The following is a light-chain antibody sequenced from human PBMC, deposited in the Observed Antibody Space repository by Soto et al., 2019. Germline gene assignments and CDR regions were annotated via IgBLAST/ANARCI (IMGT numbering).Light chain of an antibody. CDR3: QQYNDWFSIS. J-gene: IGKJ4*01. CDR2: YAF. V-gene: IGKV3-15*01. Sequence: EIVMTQSPATLSVSPGERATLSCRASQSVSNKLAWYQQKPGQAPRLLISYAFTRATGIPARFSGSGSGTEFTLTISSLQSEDVAIYYCQQYNDWFSISFGGGTKVEVK. CDR1: QSVSNK.